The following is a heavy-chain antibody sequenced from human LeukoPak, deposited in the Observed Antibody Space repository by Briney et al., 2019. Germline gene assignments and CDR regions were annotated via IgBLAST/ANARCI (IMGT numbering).Heavy chain of an antibody. V-gene: IGHV3-23*01. CDR1: GFTFSSYA. Sequence: GGSLRLSCAASGFTFSSYAMSWVRQAPGKGLEWVSAISGSGGSTYFADSVKGRFTISRDNSKNTLYLQMNSLSAEDTAIYYCARGLGSSTSRHTFDIWGQGTMVTVSS. D-gene: IGHD2-2*01. CDR3: ARGLGSSTSRHTFDI. CDR2: ISGSGGST. J-gene: IGHJ3*02.